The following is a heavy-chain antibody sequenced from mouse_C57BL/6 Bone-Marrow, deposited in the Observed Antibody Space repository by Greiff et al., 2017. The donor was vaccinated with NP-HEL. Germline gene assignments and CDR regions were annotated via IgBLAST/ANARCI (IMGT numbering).Heavy chain of an antibody. CDR1: GFTFSSYG. CDR2: ISSGGSYT. Sequence: EVQWVESGGDLVKPGGSLKLSCAASGFTFSSYGMSWVRQTPDKRLEWVATISSGGSYTYYPDSVKGRFTISRDNAKNTLYLQMSSLKSEDTAMYYCARHRATVVAPWFDVWGTGTTVTVSS. CDR3: ARHRATVVAPWFDV. D-gene: IGHD1-1*01. V-gene: IGHV5-6*01. J-gene: IGHJ1*03.